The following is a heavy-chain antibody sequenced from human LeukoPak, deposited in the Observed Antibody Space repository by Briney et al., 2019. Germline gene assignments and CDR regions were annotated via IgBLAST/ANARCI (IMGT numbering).Heavy chain of an antibody. J-gene: IGHJ4*02. V-gene: IGHV4-39*07. CDR2: IYYSGTT. Sequence: SETLSLTCTVSGGSISSSSSYYWGWIRQPPGKGLEWIGSIYYSGTTYYNPSLKSRVTVSLDTSKNQFSLKLSSVTAADTAVYYCARDEHFEYLSWAYWGQGTLVTVSS. CDR1: GGSISSSSSYY. CDR3: ARDEHFEYLSWAY. D-gene: IGHD3-9*01.